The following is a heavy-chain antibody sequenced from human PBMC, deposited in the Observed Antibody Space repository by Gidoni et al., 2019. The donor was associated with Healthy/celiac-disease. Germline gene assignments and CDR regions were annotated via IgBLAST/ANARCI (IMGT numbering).Heavy chain of an antibody. D-gene: IGHD6-13*01. J-gene: IGHJ4*02. CDR1: GGPFRSYA. Sequence: QVQLVQSGAEVKKPGSSVKVSCTASGGPFRSYAISWVRQAPGQGLEWMGGINPIFGTANYAQKFQGRVTITADESTSTAYMELSSLRSEDTAVYYCARERARQQLSRSPFDYWGQGTLVTVSS. CDR3: ARERARQQLSRSPFDY. CDR2: INPIFGTA. V-gene: IGHV1-69*01.